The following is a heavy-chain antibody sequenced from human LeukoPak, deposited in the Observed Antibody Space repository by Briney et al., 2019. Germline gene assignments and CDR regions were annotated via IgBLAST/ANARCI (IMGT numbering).Heavy chain of an antibody. J-gene: IGHJ3*02. CDR1: GFTFSSYW. D-gene: IGHD3-3*01. V-gene: IGHV3-7*01. Sequence: PGGSLRLSCAASGFTFSSYWMSWVRQAPGKGLKWVANIKQDGSEKYYVDSVKGRFTISRDNAKNSLYLQMNSLRAEDTAVYYCARDISYDFWSGYSFKAFDIWGQGTMVTVSS. CDR3: ARDISYDFWSGYSFKAFDI. CDR2: IKQDGSEK.